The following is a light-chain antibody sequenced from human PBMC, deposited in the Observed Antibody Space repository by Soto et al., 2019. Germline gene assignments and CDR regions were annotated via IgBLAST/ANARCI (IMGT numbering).Light chain of an antibody. V-gene: IGKV1-9*01. CDR3: QQLNSYPRVT. Sequence: DIQLTQSPSFLSASVGDRVTITCRASQGISSYLAWYQQKPGKAPKLLIYAASTLQSGVPSRFSGSGSGTEFTLIISSLQPEDFATYYCQQLNSYPRVTFGGGTKVEIK. CDR2: AAS. J-gene: IGKJ4*01. CDR1: QGISSY.